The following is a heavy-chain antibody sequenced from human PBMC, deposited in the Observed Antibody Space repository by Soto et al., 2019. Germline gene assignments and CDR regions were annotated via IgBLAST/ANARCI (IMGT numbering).Heavy chain of an antibody. Sequence: ASLKVSCKASGYTFTSYAMHWVRQAPGQRLEWMGWINAGNGNTKYSQKFQGRVTITRDTSASTAYMELSSLRSEDTAVYYCAKPPLPYDSSGYYSDWGQGTLVTVSS. CDR3: AKPPLPYDSSGYYSD. CDR1: GYTFTSYA. J-gene: IGHJ4*02. CDR2: INAGNGNT. V-gene: IGHV1-3*01. D-gene: IGHD3-22*01.